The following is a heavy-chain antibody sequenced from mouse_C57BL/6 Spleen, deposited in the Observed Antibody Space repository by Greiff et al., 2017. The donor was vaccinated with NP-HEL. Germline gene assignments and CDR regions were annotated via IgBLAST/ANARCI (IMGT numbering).Heavy chain of an antibody. D-gene: IGHD4-1*01. V-gene: IGHV1-55*01. J-gene: IGHJ1*03. CDR3: ARELGLDWYFDV. Sequence: KPGQGLEWIGDIYPGSGSTNYNEKFKSKATLTVDTSSSTAYMQLRSLTSEDSAVYYCARELGLDWYFDVWGTGTTVTVSS. CDR2: IYPGSGST.